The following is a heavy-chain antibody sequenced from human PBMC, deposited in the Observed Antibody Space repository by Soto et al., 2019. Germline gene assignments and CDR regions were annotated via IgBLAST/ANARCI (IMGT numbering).Heavy chain of an antibody. CDR2: IESDGRGT. V-gene: IGHV3-74*01. D-gene: IGHD3-16*01. CDR3: ARGNMKGRFDP. Sequence: EVQLVESGGGLVQPGGSLRLSCAASGFTFSISWMHWVRQAPGKGLVWVSRIESDGRGTSYADSVKGRFTISRDNANNTLYLQMNSLTAEDTAVYYCARGNMKGRFDPWGQGTLVTVSS. CDR1: GFTFSISW. J-gene: IGHJ5*02.